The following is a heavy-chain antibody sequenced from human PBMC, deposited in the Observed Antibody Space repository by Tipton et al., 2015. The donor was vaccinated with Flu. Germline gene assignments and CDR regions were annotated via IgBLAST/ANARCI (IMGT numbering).Heavy chain of an antibody. D-gene: IGHD5-12*01. CDR2: IFHSGST. Sequence: TLSLTCSVSGDSMTSSRYYWGWIRQPPGKGLEWIGSIFHSGSTYYNPSLKSRVTISVDTSKNQFSLKLISVTAADTAVYYCARGVPVTMASRYSFDVWGQGTEVSVSP. CDR3: ARGVPVTMASRYSFDV. J-gene: IGHJ3*01. V-gene: IGHV4-39*07. CDR1: GDSMTSSRYY.